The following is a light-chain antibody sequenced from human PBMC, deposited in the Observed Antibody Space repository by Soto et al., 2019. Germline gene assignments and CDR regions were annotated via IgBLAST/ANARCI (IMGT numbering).Light chain of an antibody. CDR2: GAS. J-gene: IGKJ4*01. CDR3: QQYGSSPSLT. Sequence: EIVMTQSPATLSVSPGDRATLSCRASQSVTSNLAWYQQKPGQAPRLLIYGASIRATGIPARFSGSGSGTDFTLTISRLEPEDFAVYYCQQYGSSPSLTFGGGTKVDI. V-gene: IGKV3-20*01. CDR1: QSVTSN.